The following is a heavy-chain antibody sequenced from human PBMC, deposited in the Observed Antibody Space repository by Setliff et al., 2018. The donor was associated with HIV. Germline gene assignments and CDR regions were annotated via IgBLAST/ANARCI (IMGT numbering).Heavy chain of an antibody. D-gene: IGHD4-17*01. J-gene: IGHJ3*02. CDR3: AKDVRAGLDLSPSDI. V-gene: IGHV1-18*01. CDR2: IGGDNGIP. Sequence: ASVKVSCKASGYTLASFGISWVRQAPGQGPEWVGWIGGDNGIPSYAQKLRDRVTLTADTSTKTVFMELRSLRSDDTAVYYCAKDVRAGLDLSPSDIWGQGTMVTVSS. CDR1: GYTLASFG.